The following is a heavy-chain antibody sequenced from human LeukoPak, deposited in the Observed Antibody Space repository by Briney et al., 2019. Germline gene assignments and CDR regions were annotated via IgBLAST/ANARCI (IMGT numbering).Heavy chain of an antibody. CDR3: ARDFVGGLLWFGESIGFFDY. J-gene: IGHJ4*02. D-gene: IGHD3-10*01. Sequence: GGSLRLSCAASGFTFTGYWMSWVRQAPGKGLEWVANIKQSGSEKYYVDSVKGRFTISRDNAKNALFLQMNSPRAEDTAVYYCARDFVGGLLWFGESIGFFDYWGQGTLVTVSS. V-gene: IGHV3-7*01. CDR1: GFTFTGYW. CDR2: IKQSGSEK.